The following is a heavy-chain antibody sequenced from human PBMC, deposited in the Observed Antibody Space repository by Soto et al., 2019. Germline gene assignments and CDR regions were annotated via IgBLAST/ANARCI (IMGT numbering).Heavy chain of an antibody. CDR1: GYSFTSYW. Sequence: GESLKISCKGSGYSFTSYWISWVRQMPGKGLEWRGRIDPSDSYTNYSPSFQGHVTISADKSISTAYLQWSSLKASDTAMYYCASLVLEYDILTGPPSYYYGMDVWGQGTTVTVSS. J-gene: IGHJ6*02. CDR3: ASLVLEYDILTGPPSYYYGMDV. V-gene: IGHV5-10-1*01. CDR2: IDPSDSYT. D-gene: IGHD3-9*01.